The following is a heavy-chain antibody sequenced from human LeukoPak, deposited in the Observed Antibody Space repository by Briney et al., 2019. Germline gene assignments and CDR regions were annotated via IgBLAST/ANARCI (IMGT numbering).Heavy chain of an antibody. D-gene: IGHD5-24*01. Sequence: SVKGRFTISRDNAKSSLFLQMNSLRAEDTAVYYCASTRRDGYNYWAYWGQGTLVTVSS. V-gene: IGHV3-21*01. CDR3: ASTRRDGYNYWAY. J-gene: IGHJ4*02.